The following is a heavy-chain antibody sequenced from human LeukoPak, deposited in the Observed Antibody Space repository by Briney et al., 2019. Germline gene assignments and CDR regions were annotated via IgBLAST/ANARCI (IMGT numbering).Heavy chain of an antibody. V-gene: IGHV4-59*01. D-gene: IGHD3-10*01. Sequence: SETLSLTCTVSGGSISNYYWSWIRQPPGKGLEWIGYIYYSGSTNYNTNYNPSLISRVTISVDTSKNQFSLKLSSVTAADTAVYYCARVGGSGNYQFDYWGQGTLVTVSS. J-gene: IGHJ4*02. CDR1: GGSISNYY. CDR3: ARVGGSGNYQFDY. CDR2: IYYSGSTNYNT.